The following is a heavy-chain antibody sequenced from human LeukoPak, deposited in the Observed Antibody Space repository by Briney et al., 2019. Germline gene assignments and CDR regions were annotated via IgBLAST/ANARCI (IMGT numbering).Heavy chain of an antibody. J-gene: IGHJ4*02. CDR2: ISAYNGNT. V-gene: IGHV1-18*01. CDR1: GYTFTGQF. D-gene: IGHD1-1*01. Sequence: ASVKVSCKASGYTFTGQFLHWVQQAPGQGLEWMGWISAYNGNTNYAQKLQGRVTMATDTSTSTAYMELRSLRSDDTAVYYCATVELERRTSASLGYWGQGTLVTVSS. CDR3: ATVELERRTSASLGY.